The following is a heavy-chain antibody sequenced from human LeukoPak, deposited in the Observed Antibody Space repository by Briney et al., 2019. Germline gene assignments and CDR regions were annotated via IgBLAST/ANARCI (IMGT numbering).Heavy chain of an antibody. CDR3: AREDYYDSSGPFY. V-gene: IGHV3-7*01. D-gene: IGHD3-22*01. Sequence: PGGSLRLXCAASGFTFSSYWMSWVRLAPGKGLEWVANIKQDGSEKYYVDSVKGRFTISRDNAKNSLYLQMNSLRAEDTAVYYCAREDYYDSSGPFYWGQGTLVTVSS. J-gene: IGHJ4*02. CDR2: IKQDGSEK. CDR1: GFTFSSYW.